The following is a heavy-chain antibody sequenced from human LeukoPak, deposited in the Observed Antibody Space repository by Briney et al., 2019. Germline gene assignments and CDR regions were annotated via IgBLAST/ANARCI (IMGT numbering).Heavy chain of an antibody. CDR3: AGVPAAIGVLGYFDY. V-gene: IGHV4-4*07. J-gene: IGHJ4*02. CDR1: GGSNSSYY. CDR2: IYTSGST. D-gene: IGHD2-2*02. Sequence: SETLSLTCTVSGGSNSSYYWSWIRQPAGKGLEWIGRIYTSGSTNYNPSLKSRVTMSVDASKNQFSLKLSSVTAADTAVYYCAGVPAAIGVLGYFDYWGQGTLVTVSS.